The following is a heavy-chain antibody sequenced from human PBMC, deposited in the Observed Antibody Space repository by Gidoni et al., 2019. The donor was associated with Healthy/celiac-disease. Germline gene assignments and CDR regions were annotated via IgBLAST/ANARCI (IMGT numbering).Heavy chain of an antibody. J-gene: IGHJ6*02. CDR3: AKGKSDYYYYGMDV. Sequence: QVQLVESGGGVVQPGRSLRLSCAASGFTFSSYGMHWVRQAPGKGLEWVAVISYDGSNKYYADSVKGRFTISRDNSKNTLYLQMNSLRAEDTAVYYCAKGKSDYYYYGMDVWGQGTTVTVSS. CDR2: ISYDGSNK. CDR1: GFTFSSYG. V-gene: IGHV3-30*18.